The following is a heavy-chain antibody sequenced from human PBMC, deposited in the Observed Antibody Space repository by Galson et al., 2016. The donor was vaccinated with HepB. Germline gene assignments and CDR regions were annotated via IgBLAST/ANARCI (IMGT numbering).Heavy chain of an antibody. J-gene: IGHJ4*02. CDR2: INPNSGGT. CDR3: ARDRGSTWSGPDY. Sequence: SVKVSCKASGYVFTAYYLHWVRQAPGQGLESMGWINPNSGGTSYAQKFQGWVTMTRDTSISTAYMEVSSLRHDQTAVYYCARDRGSTWSGPDYWGQGTLVTVSS. V-gene: IGHV1-2*04. D-gene: IGHD6-13*01. CDR1: GYVFTAYY.